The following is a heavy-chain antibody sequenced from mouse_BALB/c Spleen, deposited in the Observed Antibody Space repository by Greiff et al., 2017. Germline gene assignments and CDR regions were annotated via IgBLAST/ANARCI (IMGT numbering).Heavy chain of an antibody. CDR1: GYTFTSYW. D-gene: IGHD2-3*01. J-gene: IGHJ2*01. CDR2: INPSTGYT. V-gene: IGHV1-7*01. Sequence: VKLMESGAELAKPGASVKMSCKASGYTFTSYWMHWVKQRPGQGLEWIGYINPSTGYTEYNQKFKDKATLTADKSSSTAYMQLSSLTSEDSAVYYCARTLDGSLDYWGQGTTLTVSS. CDR3: ARTLDGSLDY.